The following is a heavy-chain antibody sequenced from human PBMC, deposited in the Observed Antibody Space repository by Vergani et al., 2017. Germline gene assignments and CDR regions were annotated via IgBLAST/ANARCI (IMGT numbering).Heavy chain of an antibody. CDR1: GYTFTNYG. V-gene: IGHV1-18*01. Sequence: QVQLVQSGAEVKKPGASVKVSCKTSGYTFTNYGISWARQPPGQGLEWIGWINAYNGDTKYAQKLQGRVTMTSDTSTSTVYMELKSLRSDGTAVCYCARVHTGCAPPGGGRNDWGQGTLVTVSS. J-gene: IGHJ4*02. CDR2: INAYNGDT. CDR3: ARVHTGCAPPGGGRND. D-gene: IGHD2-15*01.